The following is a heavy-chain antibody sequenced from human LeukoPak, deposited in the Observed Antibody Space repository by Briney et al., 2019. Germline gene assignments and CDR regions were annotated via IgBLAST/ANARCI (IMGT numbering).Heavy chain of an antibody. D-gene: IGHD3-10*01. CDR1: GFTFSNYW. J-gene: IGHJ4*02. Sequence: GGSLRLSCVASGFTFSNYWMSWVRQAPGKGLEWVANIKQEGSEKYYVDSVKGRFTISRDNAKNSLYLQMNSLRAEDTAVYYCARDPDYYGSGSYDYWGQGTLVTVSS. CDR2: IKQEGSEK. CDR3: ARDPDYYGSGSYDY. V-gene: IGHV3-7*01.